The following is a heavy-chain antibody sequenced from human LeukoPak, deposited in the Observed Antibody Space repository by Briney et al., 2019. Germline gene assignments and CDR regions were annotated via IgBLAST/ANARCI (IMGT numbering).Heavy chain of an antibody. CDR3: ARDGEPYDYGGNSGYYYYYMDV. Sequence: SETLSLTCTVSGGSISSYYWSWIRQPPGKGLEWIGYIYYSGSTNYNPSLKSRVTISVDTSKNQFSLKLSSVTAADTAVYYCARDGEPYDYGGNSGYYYYYMDVWGKGTTVTISS. CDR1: GGSISSYY. CDR2: IYYSGST. J-gene: IGHJ6*03. V-gene: IGHV4-59*01. D-gene: IGHD4-23*01.